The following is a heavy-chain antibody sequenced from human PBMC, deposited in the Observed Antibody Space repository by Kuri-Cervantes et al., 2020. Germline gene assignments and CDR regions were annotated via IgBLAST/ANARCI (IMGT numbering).Heavy chain of an antibody. D-gene: IGHD3-10*01. J-gene: IGHJ6*02. Sequence: ESLKISCTVSGGSISSSSYYWGWIRQPPGKGLEWIGSIYYSGSTYYNPSLKSRVTISVDTSKNQFSLKLSSVTAADTAVYYCARDGQPEILLWFGEAYYGMDVWGQGTTVTVSS. V-gene: IGHV4-39*07. CDR3: ARDGQPEILLWFGEAYYGMDV. CDR1: GGSISSSSYY. CDR2: IYYSGST.